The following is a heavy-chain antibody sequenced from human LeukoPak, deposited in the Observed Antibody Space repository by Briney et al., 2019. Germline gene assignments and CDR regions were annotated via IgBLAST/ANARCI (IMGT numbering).Heavy chain of an antibody. CDR2: IYYTGRT. CDR1: GGSISRSAYH. J-gene: IGHJ5*02. CDR3: ARLYSSGGSCYSVEWFDP. Sequence: SQTLSLTCRVSGGSISRSAYHWSWFRQHPGKGLEWIGYIYYTGRTYYNPSLKSRVTISVDTSKNQFSLKLSSVTAADTAVYYCARLYSSGGSCYSVEWFDPWGQGTLVTVSS. V-gene: IGHV4-30-4*08. D-gene: IGHD2-15*01.